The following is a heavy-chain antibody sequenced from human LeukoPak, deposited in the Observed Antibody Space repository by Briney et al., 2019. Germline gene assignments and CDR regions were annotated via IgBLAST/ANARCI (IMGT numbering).Heavy chain of an antibody. J-gene: IGHJ4*02. V-gene: IGHV1-69*01. Sequence: ASVKVSCKASGGTFSSYAISWVRQAPGQGLERMGGIIPIFGTANYAQKFQGRVTITADESTSTAYMELSSLRSEDTAVYYCARGTVVGATFDYWGQGTLVTVSS. CDR1: GGTFSSYA. CDR2: IIPIFGTA. CDR3: ARGTVVGATFDY. D-gene: IGHD1-26*01.